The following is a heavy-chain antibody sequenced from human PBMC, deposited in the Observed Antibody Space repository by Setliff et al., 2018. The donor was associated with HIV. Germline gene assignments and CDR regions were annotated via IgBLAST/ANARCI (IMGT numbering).Heavy chain of an antibody. CDR2: IYHTGRT. CDR3: AKTVVGDSYALPNDAFDI. Sequence: LSLTCSVSGGSIDNNKYYWTWIRQPPGKGLEWTGSIYHTGRTYYNRSLESRLTISIDTSKNQFSLKLTSVTAADTAVYYCAKTVVGDSYALPNDAFDIWGQGTMVTVS. CDR1: GGSIDNNKYY. V-gene: IGHV4-39*01. D-gene: IGHD3-16*01. J-gene: IGHJ3*02.